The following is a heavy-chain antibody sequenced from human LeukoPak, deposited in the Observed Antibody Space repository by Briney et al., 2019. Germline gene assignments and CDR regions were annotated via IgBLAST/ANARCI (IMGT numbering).Heavy chain of an antibody. Sequence: PGGSLRLSCAASGFTFSSYGMHWVRQAPGQGLEWMGWINPNSGGTNYAQKFQGRVTMTRDTSISTAYMELSRLRSDDTAVYYCARELHYYYYYMDVWGKGTTVTVSS. CDR1: GFTFSSYG. D-gene: IGHD2-15*01. V-gene: IGHV1-2*02. CDR3: ARELHYYYYYMDV. J-gene: IGHJ6*03. CDR2: INPNSGGT.